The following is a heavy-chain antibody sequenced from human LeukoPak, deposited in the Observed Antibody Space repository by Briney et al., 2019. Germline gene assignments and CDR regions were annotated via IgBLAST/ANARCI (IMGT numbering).Heavy chain of an antibody. Sequence: SETLSLTCTVSGDSISSYYWSWIRQPPGKGLEWIGYIYYSGSTNYNPSLKSPVTISVDMSNNQFSLKLSSVTAADTAVYYCARHIGARIAVSGTLWFDPWGQGTLVTVSS. CDR2: IYYSGST. CDR1: GDSISSYY. D-gene: IGHD6-19*01. J-gene: IGHJ5*02. V-gene: IGHV4-59*08. CDR3: ARHIGARIAVSGTLWFDP.